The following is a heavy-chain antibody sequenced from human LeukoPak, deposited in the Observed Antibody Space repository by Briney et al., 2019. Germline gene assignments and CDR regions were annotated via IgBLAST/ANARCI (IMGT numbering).Heavy chain of an antibody. J-gene: IGHJ6*02. CDR3: ATYTHWVAGDV. V-gene: IGHV3-7*01. CDR1: GFTFSDSW. Sequence: GGSLRLSCAASGFTFSDSWMSWVRQAPGKGLEWVANMNQDGSKKDHVDSVKGRFTISRDNARNSLYLQMGSLRAEDTAVYYCATYTHWVAGDVWGQGTTVTVSS. CDR2: MNQDGSKK. D-gene: IGHD3-16*01.